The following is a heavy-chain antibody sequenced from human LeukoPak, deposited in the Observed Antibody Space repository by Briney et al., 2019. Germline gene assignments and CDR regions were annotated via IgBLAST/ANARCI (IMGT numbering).Heavy chain of an antibody. CDR3: AREGGRYYYDSSGYYTRYGFDY. CDR1: GGTFSSYA. CDR2: IIPIFGTA. Sequence: ASVKVSCKASGGTFSSYAISWVRQAPGQGLEWMGGIIPIFGTANYAQKFQGRVTITADESTSTAYMEPSSLRSEDTAVYYYAREGGRYYYDSSGYYTRYGFDYWGQGTLVTVSS. J-gene: IGHJ4*02. D-gene: IGHD3-22*01. V-gene: IGHV1-69*13.